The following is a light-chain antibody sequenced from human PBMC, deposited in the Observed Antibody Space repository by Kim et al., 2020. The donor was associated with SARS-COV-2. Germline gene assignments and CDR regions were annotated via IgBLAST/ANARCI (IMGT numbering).Light chain of an antibody. CDR2: EDK. CDR1: RGRMGSDD. Sequence: GKTVTSSCNRSRGRMGSDDVQWYQQRPGSAPTVVIYEDKQRASGVPGRFSGSIDSSSNSASLTISGLQTEDEADYYCQSYDGTNYVFGPGTKVTVL. J-gene: IGLJ1*01. CDR3: QSYDGTNYV. V-gene: IGLV6-57*03.